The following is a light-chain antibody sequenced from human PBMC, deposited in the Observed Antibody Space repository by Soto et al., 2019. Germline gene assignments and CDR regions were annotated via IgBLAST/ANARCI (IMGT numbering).Light chain of an antibody. J-gene: IGLJ2*01. CDR2: DVN. CDR3: SSYTNTNTLV. V-gene: IGLV2-14*01. Sequence: SALIQPASVSGSPGQSITISCTGTTSDVGGYNHVSWFQQHPGKVPKLMIYDVNNRPSGVSNRFSGSKSGNTASLTISGLQAEDEADYYCSSYTNTNTLVFGGGTKVTVL. CDR1: TSDVGGYNH.